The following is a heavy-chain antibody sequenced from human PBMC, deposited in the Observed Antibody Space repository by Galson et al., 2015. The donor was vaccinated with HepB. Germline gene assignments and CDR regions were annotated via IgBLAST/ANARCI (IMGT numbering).Heavy chain of an antibody. CDR1: GYSFTGYW. CDR3: ASHIYYDSSGSVRFDY. Sequence: QSGAEVKKPGESLRISCKGSGYSFTGYWISWVRQMPGKGLEWMGRIDPSDSYTNYSPSFQGHVTISADKSISTAYLQWSSLKASDTAMYYCASHIYYDSSGSVRFDYWGQGTLVTVSS. CDR2: IDPSDSYT. J-gene: IGHJ4*02. V-gene: IGHV5-10-1*01. D-gene: IGHD3-22*01.